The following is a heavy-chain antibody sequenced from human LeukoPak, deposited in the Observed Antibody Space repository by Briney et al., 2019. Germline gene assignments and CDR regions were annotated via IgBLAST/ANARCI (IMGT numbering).Heavy chain of an antibody. J-gene: IGHJ4*02. CDR2: IYSGGST. V-gene: IGHV3-53*04. CDR3: ARGRAGSYFDY. D-gene: IGHD6-25*01. Sequence: GGSLRLSCAASGFTFSSNYMSWVRQAPGKGLEGGSVIYSGGSTYYSDSVKGRFTISRHNSKNTLYLQMNSLRAEDTAVYYCARGRAGSYFDYWGQGTLVTVSS. CDR1: GFTFSSNY.